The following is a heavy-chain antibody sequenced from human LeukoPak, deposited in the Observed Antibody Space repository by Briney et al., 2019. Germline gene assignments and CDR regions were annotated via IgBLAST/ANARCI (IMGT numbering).Heavy chain of an antibody. CDR3: AREKWYYYYGMDV. Sequence: PGGSLRLSCAASGFTFSSYWMSWVRQALGKGLEWVANIKQDGSEKYYVDSVEGRFTISRDNAKNSLYLQMNSLRAEDTAVYYCAREKWYYYYGMDVWGQGTTVTVSS. CDR1: GFTFSSYW. CDR2: IKQDGSEK. V-gene: IGHV3-7*01. J-gene: IGHJ6*02. D-gene: IGHD1-26*01.